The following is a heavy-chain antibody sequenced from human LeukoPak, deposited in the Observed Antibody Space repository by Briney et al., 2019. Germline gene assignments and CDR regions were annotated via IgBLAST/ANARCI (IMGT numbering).Heavy chain of an antibody. CDR3: ARMPDAYGM. D-gene: IGHD2-2*01. J-gene: IGHJ3*02. CDR1: GFTFSTYA. CDR2: IWYDGSIK. Sequence: GGSLRLSCAASGFTFSTYAMHWVRQAPGKGLEWVAVIWYDGSIKYYADSVKGRFTISRDISKNTLYLQMNSLRPEDTAIYYCARMPDAYGMWGQGTMVTVSS. V-gene: IGHV3-30-3*01.